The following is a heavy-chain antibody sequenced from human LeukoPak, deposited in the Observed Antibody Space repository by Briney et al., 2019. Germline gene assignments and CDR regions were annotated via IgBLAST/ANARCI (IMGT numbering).Heavy chain of an antibody. CDR3: ARKLGYCSSTSCYYWFDP. CDR1: GYTFTSYD. D-gene: IGHD2-2*01. J-gene: IGHJ5*02. V-gene: IGHV1-8*03. CDR2: MNPNSGNT. Sequence: ASVKVSCKASGYTFTSYDINWVRQAAGQGLEWMGWMNPNSGNTGYAQKFQGRVTITRNTSISTAYMELSSLRSEDTAVYYCARKLGYCSSTSCYYWFDPWGQGTLVTVSS.